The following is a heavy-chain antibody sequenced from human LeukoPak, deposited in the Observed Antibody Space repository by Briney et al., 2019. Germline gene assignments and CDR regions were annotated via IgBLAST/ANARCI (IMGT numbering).Heavy chain of an antibody. J-gene: IGHJ6*03. CDR1: GYTFTSYG. CDR3: ARSQEDCDLLTSYYYYYYMDV. D-gene: IGHD2-21*02. V-gene: IGHV1-18*01. Sequence: GASVKVSCKASGYTFTSYGISWVRQAPGQGLEWMGWISAYNGNTNYAQKLQGRVTMTTDTSTSTAYMELRSLRSDDTAAYYCARSQEDCDLLTSYYYYYYMDVWGKGTTVTVSS. CDR2: ISAYNGNT.